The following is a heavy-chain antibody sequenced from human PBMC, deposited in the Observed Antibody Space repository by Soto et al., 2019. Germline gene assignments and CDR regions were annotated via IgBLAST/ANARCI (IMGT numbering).Heavy chain of an antibody. D-gene: IGHD2-15*01. V-gene: IGHV3-33*01. CDR3: ARDEHCSGGSCYDGPGY. CDR2: IWYDGSNK. J-gene: IGHJ4*02. CDR1: GFTFSSYG. Sequence: QVQLVESGGGEVQPGRSLRLSCAASGFTFSSYGMHWVRQAPGKGLEWVAVIWYDGSNKYYADSVKGRFTISRDNSKNTLYLQMNSLRAEDTAVYYCARDEHCSGGSCYDGPGYWGQGTLVTVSS.